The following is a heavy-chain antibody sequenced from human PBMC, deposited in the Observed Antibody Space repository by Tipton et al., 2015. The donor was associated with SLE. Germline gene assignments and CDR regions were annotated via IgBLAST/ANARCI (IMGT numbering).Heavy chain of an antibody. CDR3: ARDVGGYNTGWFPYYFDY. V-gene: IGHV4-39*07. D-gene: IGHD2-8*02. Sequence: TLSLTCTVSGGSISSSSYYWGWIRQPPGKGLEWVGTVYYTGNTFYNPSLKSRVTILVDTSKNQFSLKLSSVTAADTAVYYCARDVGGYNTGWFPYYFDYWGQGTLVTVSS. CDR1: GGSISSSSYY. CDR2: VYYTGNT. J-gene: IGHJ4*02.